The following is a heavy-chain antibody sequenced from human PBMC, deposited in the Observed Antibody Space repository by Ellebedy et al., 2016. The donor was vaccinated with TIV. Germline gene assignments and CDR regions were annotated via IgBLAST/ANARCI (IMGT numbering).Heavy chain of an antibody. CDR3: ARDPHMYYYDSSGIWYFDL. V-gene: IGHV4-39*02. J-gene: IGHJ2*01. CDR2: IYYSGST. Sequence: SETLSLXXTVSGGSISSGGYYWGWIRQPPGKGLEWIGSIYYSGSTYYNPSLKSRVTISVDTSKNQFSLKLSSVTAADTAVYYCARDPHMYYYDSSGIWYFDLWGRGTLVTVSS. D-gene: IGHD3-22*01. CDR1: GGSISSGGYY.